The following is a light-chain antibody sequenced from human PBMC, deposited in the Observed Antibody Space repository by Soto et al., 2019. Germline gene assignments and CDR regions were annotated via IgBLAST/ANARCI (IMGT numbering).Light chain of an antibody. CDR3: LQNYNYPRT. Sequence: ALQMTQSPSSLSASVGDRVTITCRASQGIRNDLGWYQEKPGKAPKLLIYAASSLQSGVPSRFSGSGSGTDFTLNISSLQPEDFATYYCLQNYNYPRTFGQGTKVEIK. CDR1: QGIRND. J-gene: IGKJ1*01. V-gene: IGKV1-6*01. CDR2: AAS.